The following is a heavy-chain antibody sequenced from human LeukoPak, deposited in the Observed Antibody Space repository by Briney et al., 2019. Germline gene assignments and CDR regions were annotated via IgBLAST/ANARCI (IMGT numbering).Heavy chain of an antibody. J-gene: IGHJ6*02. CDR3: ARVVMTTVTYFFGMDV. Sequence: ASVKVSCKASGYIFTSYGFAWVRQAPGQGLEWMGWISALNGNTNYAQKFQGRVTMTTDTSTSTAYMELRSLTSDDTAMYYCARVVMTTVTYFFGMDVWGQGTTVTVSS. CDR1: GYIFTSYG. D-gene: IGHD4-11*01. CDR2: ISALNGNT. V-gene: IGHV1-18*01.